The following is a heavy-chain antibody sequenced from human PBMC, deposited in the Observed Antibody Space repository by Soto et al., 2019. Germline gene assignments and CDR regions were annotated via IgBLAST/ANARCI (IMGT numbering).Heavy chain of an antibody. CDR1: GGTFSSYA. Sequence: QVQLVQSGAEVKKPGSSVKVSCKASGGTFSSYAINWVRQAPGQGLEWMGGIITIFGTADYAQKFQGRVTITVDESTSTAYMELSSLRSEDTAVYYCARAVAGGVYYYYGMDVWCQGTTVTVSS. J-gene: IGHJ6*02. V-gene: IGHV1-69*12. CDR3: ARAVAGGVYYYYGMDV. D-gene: IGHD6-19*01. CDR2: IITIFGTA.